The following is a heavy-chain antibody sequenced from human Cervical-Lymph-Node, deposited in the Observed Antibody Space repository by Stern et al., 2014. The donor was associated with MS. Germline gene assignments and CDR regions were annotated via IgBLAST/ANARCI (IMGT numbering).Heavy chain of an antibody. J-gene: IGHJ6*02. D-gene: IGHD5-18*01. CDR1: GGSISSYY. Sequence: QLQLQESGPGLVKPSETLSLTCTVSGGSISSYYWSWIRQPPGKGLEWIGYIYYSGSTNYNPSLKSRVTISVDTSKNQFSLKLSSVTAADTAVYYCARSRYTDYYYYGMDVWGQGTTVTVSS. V-gene: IGHV4-59*01. CDR2: IYYSGST. CDR3: ARSRYTDYYYYGMDV.